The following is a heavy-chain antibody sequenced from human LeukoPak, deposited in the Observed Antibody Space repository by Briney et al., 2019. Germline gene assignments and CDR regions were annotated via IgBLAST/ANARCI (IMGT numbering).Heavy chain of an antibody. V-gene: IGHV4-31*03. CDR3: ARHRGDGYSYGRYFDY. J-gene: IGHJ4*02. CDR1: GGSISSGGYY. D-gene: IGHD5-24*01. Sequence: PSETLSLTCTVSGGSISSGGYYWSWIRQHPGKGLEWIGYIYYSGSTYYNPSLKSRVTISVDTSKNQFSLKLSSVTAADTAVYYCARHRGDGYSYGRYFDYWGQGTLVTVSS. CDR2: IYYSGST.